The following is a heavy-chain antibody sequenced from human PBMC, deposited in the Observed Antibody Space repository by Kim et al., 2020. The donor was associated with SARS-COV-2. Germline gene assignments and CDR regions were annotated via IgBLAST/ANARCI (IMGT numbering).Heavy chain of an antibody. D-gene: IGHD3-10*01. V-gene: IGHV5-10-1*01. Sequence: GESLKISCKGSGYSFTSYWISWVRQMPGKGLEWMGRIDPSDSYTNYSPSFQGHVTISADKSISTAYLQWSSLKASDTAMYYCARHEVVLGHYGSGSYPYYYYGMDVWGQGTTVTVSS. J-gene: IGHJ6*02. CDR3: ARHEVVLGHYGSGSYPYYYYGMDV. CDR2: IDPSDSYT. CDR1: GYSFTSYW.